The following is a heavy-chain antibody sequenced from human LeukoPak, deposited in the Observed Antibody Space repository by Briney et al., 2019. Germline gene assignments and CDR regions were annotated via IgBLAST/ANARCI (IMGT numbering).Heavy chain of an antibody. CDR3: AKFSRRDYYYGMDV. CDR1: GFTFSSYA. J-gene: IGHJ6*02. V-gene: IGHV3-23*01. Sequence: GGSLRLPCAASGFTFSSYAMSWVRQAPGKGLEWVSAISGSGGSTYYADSVKGRFTISRDNSKNTLYLQMNSLRAEDTAVYYCAKFSRRDYYYGMDVWGQGTTVTVSS. CDR2: ISGSGGST.